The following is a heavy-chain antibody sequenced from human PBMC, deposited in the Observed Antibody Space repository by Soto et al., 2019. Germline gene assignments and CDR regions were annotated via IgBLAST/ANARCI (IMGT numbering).Heavy chain of an antibody. J-gene: IGHJ5*02. CDR2: IHPSGGST. CDR3: ARGLLETGYSTLNWFAP. Sequence: GSVKVSCRASGYRVTAYYMHWVRQAPGQGLEWMGVIHPSGGSTRYAQKFQGTCTMTRDTSTSTVYMELSSRRSEDTAVYYCARGLLETGYSTLNWFAPWRQGTVVTVS. V-gene: IGHV1-46*01. D-gene: IGHD6-13*01. CDR1: GYRVTAYY.